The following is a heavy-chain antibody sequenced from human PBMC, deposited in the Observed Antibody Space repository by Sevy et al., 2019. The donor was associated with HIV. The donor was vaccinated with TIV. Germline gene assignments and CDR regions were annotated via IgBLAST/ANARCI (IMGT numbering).Heavy chain of an antibody. CDR3: AGHHGSVPGYDTTDSYWYFDL. D-gene: IGHD2-8*01. J-gene: IGHJ2*01. V-gene: IGHV6-1*01. CDR1: GDSVSANSAA. Sequence: QTFSLTCAISGDSVSANSAAWNWIRQSPSRGLEWLGRTYYRSKWYNDYAISVKSRITINPDTSKNRFSLQLSSVTPEDTAVYYCAGHHGSVPGYDTTDSYWYFDLWGRGTLVTVSS. CDR2: TYYRSKWYN.